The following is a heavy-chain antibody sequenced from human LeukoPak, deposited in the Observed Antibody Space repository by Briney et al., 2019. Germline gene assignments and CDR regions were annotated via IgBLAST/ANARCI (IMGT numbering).Heavy chain of an antibody. Sequence: GASVKVSCKASGYTFTDYYMHWVQQAPGKGLEWMGRVDPEDGETIYAEKFQGRVTITADESTSTAYMELSSLRSEDTAVYYCARSSTSPPGGVHGRYYYYYMDVWGKGTTVTVSS. V-gene: IGHV1-69-2*01. CDR1: GYTFTDYY. CDR2: VDPEDGET. CDR3: ARSSTSPPGGVHGRYYYYYMDV. D-gene: IGHD2-2*01. J-gene: IGHJ6*03.